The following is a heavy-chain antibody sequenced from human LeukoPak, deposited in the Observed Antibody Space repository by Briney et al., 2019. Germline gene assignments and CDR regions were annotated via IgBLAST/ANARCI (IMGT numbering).Heavy chain of an antibody. J-gene: IGHJ4*02. CDR2: IYYSGST. D-gene: IGHD4-17*01. CDR1: GGSISSGGYY. V-gene: IGHV4-31*03. CDR3: ARDVYGDYEY. Sequence: PSQTLSLTCTVSGGSISSGGYYWSWIRQHPGKGLEWIGYIYYSGSTNYNPSLKSRVTISVDTSKNQFSLKLSSVTAADTAVYYCARDVYGDYEYWGQGTLVTVSS.